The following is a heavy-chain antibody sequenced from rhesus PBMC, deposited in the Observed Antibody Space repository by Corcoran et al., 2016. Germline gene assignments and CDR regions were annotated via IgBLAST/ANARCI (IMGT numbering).Heavy chain of an antibody. CDR3: AKTEREAFDF. J-gene: IGHJ3*01. CDR1: GFTSGNSD. D-gene: IGHD1-44*02. V-gene: IGHV3S43*01. Sequence: EVQLVESGGGLVQPGGSLRLSCAAPGFTSGNSDLIWIRQAPGKGLEWVSYISIGGSIYYSDCVKGGFTISRDNAKNTLYLQMSSLRVEETAVYYCAKTEREAFDFWGQGLRVTVSS. CDR2: ISIGGSI.